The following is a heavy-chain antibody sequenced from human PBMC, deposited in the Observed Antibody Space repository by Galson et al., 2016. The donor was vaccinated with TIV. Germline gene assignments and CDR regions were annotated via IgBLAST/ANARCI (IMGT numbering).Heavy chain of an antibody. CDR2: MYAGGSS. CDR3: AREYSGTFRYFDY. Sequence: SETLSLTCTVSGDSVTTNFWTWIRRPAGKGLEWLGRMYAGGSSDYNPSLNSRLTISIDRSSNRFSLTLRSVTAADMAVYYCAREYSGTFRYFDYWGRGTHVTVSS. V-gene: IGHV4-4*07. D-gene: IGHD5-12*01. J-gene: IGHJ4*02. CDR1: GDSVTTNF.